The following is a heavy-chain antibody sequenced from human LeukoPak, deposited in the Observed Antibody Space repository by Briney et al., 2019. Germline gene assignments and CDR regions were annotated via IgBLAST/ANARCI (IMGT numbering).Heavy chain of an antibody. CDR2: IYSGGST. CDR3: ARDLDY. J-gene: IGHJ4*02. Sequence: PGGSLRLSCAASEFTVSSNYMSWVRQAPGKGLEWVSVIYSGGSTYYADSVKGRFTIFRDNSKSTLYLQMNSLRVEDTAVYYCARDLDYWGQGTLVTVSS. V-gene: IGHV3-53*01. CDR1: EFTVSSNY.